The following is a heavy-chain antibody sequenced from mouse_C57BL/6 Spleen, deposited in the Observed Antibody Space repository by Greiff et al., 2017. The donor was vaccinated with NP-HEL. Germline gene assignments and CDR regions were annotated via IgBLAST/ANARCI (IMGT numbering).Heavy chain of an antibody. Sequence: QVQLQQPGAELVMPGASVKLSCKASGYTFTSYWMHWVKQRPGQGLEWIGEIDPSDSYTNYNQKFKGKSTLTVDKSSSTAYMQLSSLTSEDSAVYYCARKTTVVAHWYFDVWGTRTTVTVSS. CDR1: GYTFTSYW. CDR2: IDPSDSYT. J-gene: IGHJ1*03. V-gene: IGHV1-69*01. CDR3: ARKTTVVAHWYFDV. D-gene: IGHD1-1*01.